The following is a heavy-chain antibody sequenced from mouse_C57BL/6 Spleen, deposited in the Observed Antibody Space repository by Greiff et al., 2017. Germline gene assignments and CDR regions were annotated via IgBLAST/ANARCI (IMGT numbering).Heavy chain of an antibody. CDR2: INPGSGGT. D-gene: IGHD2-3*01. CDR3: ARSKGGYYYFDY. Sequence: VQLQQSGAELVRPGTSVKVSCKASGYAFTNYLIEWVKQRPGQGLEWIGVINPGSGGTNYNEKFKGKATLTADKSSSTAYMQLSSLTSEDSAVYFCARSKGGYYYFDYWGQGTTLTVSS. CDR1: GYAFTNYL. V-gene: IGHV1-54*01. J-gene: IGHJ2*01.